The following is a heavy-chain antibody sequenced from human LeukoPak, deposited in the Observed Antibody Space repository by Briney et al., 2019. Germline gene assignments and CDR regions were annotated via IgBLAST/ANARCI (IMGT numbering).Heavy chain of an antibody. D-gene: IGHD3-16*01. CDR3: ARDRGGLPY. Sequence: GGSLRLSCAASGFTFSSYGMSWVRQAPGKGLEWVSAISGSGGSTYYADSVKGRFTISRDNAKNTLYLQMNSLRAEDTAVYYCARDRGGLPYWGQGTLVTVSS. CDR2: ISGSGGST. J-gene: IGHJ4*02. CDR1: GFTFSSYG. V-gene: IGHV3-23*01.